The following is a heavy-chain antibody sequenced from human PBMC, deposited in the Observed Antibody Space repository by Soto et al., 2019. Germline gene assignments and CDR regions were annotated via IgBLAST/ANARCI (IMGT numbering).Heavy chain of an antibody. Sequence: QVQLVESGGGVVQPGRSLRLSCAASGFTFSSYGMHWVRQAPGKGLEWVAVIWYDGSNKYYADSVKGRFTISRDNSKNTLYLQMNSLRAEDTAVYYCARACSGYDQSFDYWGQGTLVTVSS. D-gene: IGHD3-22*01. CDR2: IWYDGSNK. CDR3: ARACSGYDQSFDY. V-gene: IGHV3-33*01. CDR1: GFTFSSYG. J-gene: IGHJ4*02.